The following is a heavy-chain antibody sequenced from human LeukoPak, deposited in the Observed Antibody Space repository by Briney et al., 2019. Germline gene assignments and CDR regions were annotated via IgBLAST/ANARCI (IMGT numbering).Heavy chain of an antibody. CDR3: ARAGIAAAGTPFDY. Sequence: WGSLRLSCAASGFTFSSYWMHWVRQAPGKGLVWVSRINSDGSSTSYADSVKGRFTISRDNAKNSLYLQMNSLRAEDTAVYYCARAGIAAAGTPFDYWGQGTLVTVSS. CDR2: INSDGSST. CDR1: GFTFSSYW. V-gene: IGHV3-74*01. J-gene: IGHJ4*02. D-gene: IGHD6-13*01.